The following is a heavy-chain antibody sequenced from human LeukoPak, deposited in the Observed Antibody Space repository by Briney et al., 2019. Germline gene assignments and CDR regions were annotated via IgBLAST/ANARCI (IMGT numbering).Heavy chain of an antibody. CDR2: MNPNSGNT. Sequence: ASVKVSCKASGYTFTSYDINWVRQATGQGLEWMGWMNPNSGNTGYAQKFQGRVTMTRNTSISTAYMELSSLRSEDTAVYYCARAPPRGNRYSSGWYYPNYYYGMDVWGQGTTVTVSS. D-gene: IGHD6-19*01. V-gene: IGHV1-8*01. CDR1: GYTFTSYD. CDR3: ARAPPRGNRYSSGWYYPNYYYGMDV. J-gene: IGHJ6*02.